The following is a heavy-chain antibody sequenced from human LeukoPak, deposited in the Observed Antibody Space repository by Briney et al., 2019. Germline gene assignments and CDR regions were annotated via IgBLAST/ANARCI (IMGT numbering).Heavy chain of an antibody. CDR2: IYSGGGT. D-gene: IGHD1-26*01. CDR3: ARDSGGSYYTDY. Sequence: GGSLRLSCAASGFTVSNNYMSWVRQAPGKGLEWVSVIYSGGGTYYADYVKGRFTISRDNSKNTLYLQMNSLRAEDTAVYYCARDSGGSYYTDYWGQGTLVTVSS. CDR1: GFTVSNNY. V-gene: IGHV3-66*01. J-gene: IGHJ4*02.